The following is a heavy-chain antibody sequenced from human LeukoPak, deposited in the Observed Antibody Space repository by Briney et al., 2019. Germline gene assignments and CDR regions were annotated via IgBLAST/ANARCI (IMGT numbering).Heavy chain of an antibody. CDR3: TTDPLPGFGEFNYYMDV. D-gene: IGHD3-10*01. Sequence: RPGGSLRLSCAASGFTFSNAWMSWVRQAPGKGLEWVGRIKSKTDGGTTDYAAPVKGRFTISRDDSKNTLYLQMNSLKTEDTAVYYCTTDPLPGFGEFNYYMDVWGKGTTVTVSS. CDR2: IKSKTDGGTT. J-gene: IGHJ6*03. CDR1: GFTFSNAW. V-gene: IGHV3-15*01.